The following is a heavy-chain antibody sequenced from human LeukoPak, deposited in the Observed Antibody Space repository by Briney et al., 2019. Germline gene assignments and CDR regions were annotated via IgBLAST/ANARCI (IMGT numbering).Heavy chain of an antibody. Sequence: SETLSLTCTVSGGSITSYYWSWIRQPPGKGLEWIGYIYYSRGINYNPSLGSRLTMSVDLSENQVSLKLTSVTAADTAVYYCAREGGFYRPLDYSGQGTLVTVSS. CDR3: AREGGFYRPLDY. D-gene: IGHD3-3*01. CDR1: GGSITSYY. CDR2: IYYSRGI. J-gene: IGHJ4*02. V-gene: IGHV4-59*12.